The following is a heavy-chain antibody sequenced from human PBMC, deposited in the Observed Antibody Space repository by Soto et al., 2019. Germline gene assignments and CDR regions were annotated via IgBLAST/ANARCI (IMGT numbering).Heavy chain of an antibody. CDR2: IYSGGST. J-gene: IGHJ6*03. V-gene: IGHV3-66*01. Sequence: PGGSLRLSCPASGFTLSSNYMSSVRQAPGKGLEWVSVIYSGGSTYYADSVKGRFTISRDNSKNTLYLQMNSLRAEDTAVYYCARVSQWLVHTYYYHYYMDVWGEGTTVNVS. CDR3: ARVSQWLVHTYYYHYYMDV. CDR1: GFTLSSNY. D-gene: IGHD6-19*01.